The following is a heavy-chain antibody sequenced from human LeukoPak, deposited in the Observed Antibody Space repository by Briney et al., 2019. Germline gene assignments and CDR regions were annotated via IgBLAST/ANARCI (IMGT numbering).Heavy chain of an antibody. J-gene: IGHJ6*03. D-gene: IGHD3-9*01. CDR3: AKQGRDWLRDYYYYMDV. Sequence: AGGSLRLSCAASGFTFSSYGMHWVRQAPGKGLVWVAFIRYDGSNKYYADSVKGRFTISRDNSKNTLHLQMNSLRAEDTAVYYCAKQGRDWLRDYYYYMDVWGKGTTVTISS. V-gene: IGHV3-30*02. CDR1: GFTFSSYG. CDR2: IRYDGSNK.